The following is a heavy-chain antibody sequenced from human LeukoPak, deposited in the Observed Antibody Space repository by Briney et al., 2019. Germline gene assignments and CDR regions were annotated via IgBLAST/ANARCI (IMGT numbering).Heavy chain of an antibody. CDR1: GGYISSGGFY. D-gene: IGHD3-22*01. Sequence: PSETLSLTCTVSGGYISSGGFYWSWIRQPAGKGLEWIGRIYPSGSTNYNPSLKSRVTISVDASKNQFSLKLSSVTAADTAVYYCARRALVHSSGYYYYYYYMDVWGKGTTVTISS. CDR3: ARRALVHSSGYYYYYYYMDV. CDR2: IYPSGST. J-gene: IGHJ6*03. V-gene: IGHV4-61*02.